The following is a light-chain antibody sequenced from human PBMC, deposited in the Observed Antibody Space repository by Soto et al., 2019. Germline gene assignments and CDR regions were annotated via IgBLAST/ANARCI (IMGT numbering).Light chain of an antibody. Sequence: DIQMTQSPSTLSASVGDRVTITCRASQSISVWLAWYQQKAGKAPNLLIYKASRLESGVPSRFSGSGSETEFTLTISGLQPGDSATYYCQQSYSTLETFGQGTKVEIK. J-gene: IGKJ1*01. CDR2: KAS. V-gene: IGKV1-5*03. CDR1: QSISVW. CDR3: QQSYSTLET.